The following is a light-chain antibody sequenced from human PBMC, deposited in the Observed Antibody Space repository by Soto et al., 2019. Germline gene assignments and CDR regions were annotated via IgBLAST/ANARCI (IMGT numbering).Light chain of an antibody. CDR3: QTWVTGTYVV. J-gene: IGLJ2*01. V-gene: IGLV4-69*01. Sequence: PVLTQSPSASASLGASVKLTCTLSSGHSSYAIAWHQQQPEKGPRYLMKLNSDGSHSKGDGIPDRFSGSSSGAERYLTISSLQSEDEADYYCQTWVTGTYVVFGGGTKLTVL. CDR1: SGHSSYA. CDR2: LNSDGSH.